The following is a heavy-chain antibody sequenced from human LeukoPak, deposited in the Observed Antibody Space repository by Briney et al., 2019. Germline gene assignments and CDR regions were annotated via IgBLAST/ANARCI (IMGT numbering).Heavy chain of an antibody. CDR1: GFIFSSYW. CDR3: ATYSSLNRREFQY. D-gene: IGHD3-22*01. V-gene: IGHV3-7*01. CDR2: IKEDGTET. J-gene: IGHJ1*01. Sequence: GGSLRLSCAASGFIFSSYWMSWVRQTPGKGLEWVASIKEDGTETYYVDSVKGRFTISRDNAKNSLYLQMNSLRAEDTAVYYCATYSSLNRREFQYWGQGTLLTVSS.